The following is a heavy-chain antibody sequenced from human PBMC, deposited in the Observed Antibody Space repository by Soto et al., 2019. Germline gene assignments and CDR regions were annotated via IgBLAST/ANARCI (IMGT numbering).Heavy chain of an antibody. CDR1: GFTFSSYG. Sequence: QVQLVESGGGVVHPGRSLRLSCAASGFTFSSYGMHWVRQAPGKGLEWVAVISYDGSNKYYADSVKGRFTISRDNSKNSLYLQMNSLRAEDTAVYYCAKDLPYGDHGYFAYWGQGTLVNVSS. CDR3: AKDLPYGDHGYFAY. J-gene: IGHJ4*02. V-gene: IGHV3-30*18. D-gene: IGHD4-17*01. CDR2: ISYDGSNK.